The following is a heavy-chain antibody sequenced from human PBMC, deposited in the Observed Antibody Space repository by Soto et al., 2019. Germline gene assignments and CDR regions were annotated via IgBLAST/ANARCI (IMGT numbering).Heavy chain of an antibody. V-gene: IGHV1-18*01. CDR2: ISAYNGNT. CDR3: ARDQRSLRFGESHMGY. J-gene: IGHJ4*02. Sequence: QVPLVQSGAEVKKPGASVKVSCKASGYTFTSYGISWVRQAPGQGLEWMGWISAYNGNTNYEQKLQGRVTMTTDTSTSTAYMELRSLRSDDTAVYYCARDQRSLRFGESHMGYWGQGTLVTVSS. D-gene: IGHD3-10*01. CDR1: GYTFTSYG.